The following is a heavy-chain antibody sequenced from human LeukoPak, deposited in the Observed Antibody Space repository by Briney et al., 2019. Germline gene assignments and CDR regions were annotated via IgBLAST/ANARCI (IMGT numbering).Heavy chain of an antibody. CDR1: GGSISSDY. Sequence: SETLSLTCTVSGGSISSDYWTWIRQPPTKGLEWIGYIYYNGVTSYNPSLKSRVTMSVDTYKKHFSLKMTSVTAADTAVYYCARYGGSGWVIDNWGQGTLVTVSS. J-gene: IGHJ4*02. CDR3: ARYGGSGWVIDN. D-gene: IGHD6-19*01. V-gene: IGHV4-59*08. CDR2: IYYNGVT.